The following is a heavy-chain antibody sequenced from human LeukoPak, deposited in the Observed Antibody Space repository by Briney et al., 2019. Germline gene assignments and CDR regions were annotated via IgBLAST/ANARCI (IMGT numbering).Heavy chain of an antibody. Sequence: GGSLRLSCAASGFTFDDYAMHWVRQAPGKGLEWVSLISGAGGTTYYADSVKGRFTISRDNSKNSLYLQMNSLRTEDTALYYCAKGTVAGGVGYYYAMDVWGQGTTLTVSS. D-gene: IGHD3-3*01. V-gene: IGHV3-43*02. CDR3: AKGTVAGGVGYYYAMDV. CDR1: GFTFDDYA. J-gene: IGHJ6*02. CDR2: ISGAGGTT.